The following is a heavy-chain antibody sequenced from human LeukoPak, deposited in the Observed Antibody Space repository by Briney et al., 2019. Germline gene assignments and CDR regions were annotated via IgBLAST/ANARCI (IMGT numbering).Heavy chain of an antibody. V-gene: IGHV4-4*07. CDR2: IYTSGST. CDR3: ARYVYYDSSGYYFDY. Sequence: SETLSLTCTVSGGSISSYYWSWIRQPAGKGLEWIGRIYTSGSTNYNPSLKSRVTISVDKSKNQFSLKLSSVTAVDTAVYYCARYVYYDSSGYYFDYWGQGTLVTVSS. J-gene: IGHJ4*02. D-gene: IGHD3-22*01. CDR1: GGSISSYY.